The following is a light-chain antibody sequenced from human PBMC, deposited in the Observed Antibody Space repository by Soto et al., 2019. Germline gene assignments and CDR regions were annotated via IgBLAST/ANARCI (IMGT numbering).Light chain of an antibody. CDR2: AAS. V-gene: IGKV1-39*01. Sequence: DIQMTQSPSSLSASIGDRVTITCRASQSISSYLNWYQHKAGKAPKLLIYAASNLQSGVPSRFSGSGSGTDFSLTISSLQPEDFATYYCQQSYSTPPYAFGQGTKLEI. J-gene: IGKJ2*01. CDR1: QSISSY. CDR3: QQSYSTPPYA.